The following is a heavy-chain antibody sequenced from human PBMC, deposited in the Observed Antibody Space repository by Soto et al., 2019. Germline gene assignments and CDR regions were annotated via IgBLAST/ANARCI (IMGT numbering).Heavy chain of an antibody. CDR2: INHSGST. J-gene: IGHJ6*03. CDR3: ARRLLLGYSSVRPFRNYYMDV. D-gene: IGHD6-19*01. Sequence: ASETLSLTCAVYGGSFSGYYWSWIRQPPGKGLEWIGEINHSGSTNYNPSLKSRVTISVDTSKNQFSLKLSSVTAADTAVYYCARRLLLGYSSVRPFRNYYMDVWGKGTTVTVSS. V-gene: IGHV4-34*01. CDR1: GGSFSGYY.